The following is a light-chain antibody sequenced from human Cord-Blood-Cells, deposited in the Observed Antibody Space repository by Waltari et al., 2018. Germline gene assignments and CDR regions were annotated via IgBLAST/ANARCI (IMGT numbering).Light chain of an antibody. V-gene: IGLV2-23*01. CDR1: SRDVGSYNL. J-gene: IGLJ3*02. CDR3: CSYVGSSTWV. CDR2: EGS. Sequence: QSALTQTASVSGSPGQSITISCTGTSRDVGSYNLVSWYQQHPGKAPKLMIYEGSKRPSGVSNRFSDSKSGNTASLTISGLQAEDEADYYCCSYVGSSTWVFGGGTKLTVL.